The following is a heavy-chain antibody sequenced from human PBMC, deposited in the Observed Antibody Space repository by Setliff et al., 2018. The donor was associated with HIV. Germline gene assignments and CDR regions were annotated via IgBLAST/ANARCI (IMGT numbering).Heavy chain of an antibody. CDR2: FDPEDGKT. CDR3: ATTGVGVTRYYYYYMDV. J-gene: IGHJ6*03. Sequence: GASVKVSCKLSGYTLTELSMHWVRQAPGKGLEWIGGFDPEDGKTAYAQKLQGRVTMTEDTSTDTAYMELSSLKSEDTAVYYCATTGVGVTRYYYYYMDVWGKGTTVTVSS. V-gene: IGHV1-24*01. CDR1: GYTLTELS. D-gene: IGHD1-26*01.